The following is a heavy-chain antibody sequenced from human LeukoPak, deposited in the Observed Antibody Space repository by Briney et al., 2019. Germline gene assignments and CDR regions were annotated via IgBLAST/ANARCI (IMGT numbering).Heavy chain of an antibody. J-gene: IGHJ1*01. CDR1: GLPFSIYS. Sequence: QTGGSLRLSCVASGLPFSIYSLNWVRQAPGKGLEWLSYITGSSSLIYYGDSVKGRFTISRDNANNSLYLQMNSLRAEDTAVYYCATCNGHPVHWGQGTRVTVSS. V-gene: IGHV3-48*01. D-gene: IGHD2-8*01. CDR3: ATCNGHPVH. CDR2: ITGSSSLI.